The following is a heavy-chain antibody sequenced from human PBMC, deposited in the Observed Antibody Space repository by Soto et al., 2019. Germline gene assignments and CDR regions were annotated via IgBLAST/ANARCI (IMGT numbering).Heavy chain of an antibody. CDR3: ARDRTSSGYYFDYSLDY. Sequence: SETRSLTCSFSGVSLRGYYVSWIRQPPGKGLEYIAYMYHTGNAKYNPSLQSRVTLSVDTSKNQFSLRLASVTAADTAVYYCARDRTSSGYYFDYSLDYWGQGTRVTVSS. CDR2: MYHTGNA. J-gene: IGHJ4*02. D-gene: IGHD3-22*01. V-gene: IGHV4-59*01. CDR1: GVSLRGYY.